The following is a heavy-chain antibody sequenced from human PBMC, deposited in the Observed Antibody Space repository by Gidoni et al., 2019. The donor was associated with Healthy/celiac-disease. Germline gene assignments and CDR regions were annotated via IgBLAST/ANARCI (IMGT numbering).Heavy chain of an antibody. V-gene: IGHV3-11*05. J-gene: IGHJ2*01. Sequence: QVQLVESGGGLVKPGGSLRLSCAASGFTFSDYYMSWIRQAPGKGLEWVSYISSSSSYTNYADSGKGRFTISRDNAKNSLYLQMNSLRAEDTAGYYCARLGGRWEPADYWYFDLWGRGTLVTVSS. D-gene: IGHD1-26*01. CDR1: GFTFSDYY. CDR3: ARLGGRWEPADYWYFDL. CDR2: ISSSSSYT.